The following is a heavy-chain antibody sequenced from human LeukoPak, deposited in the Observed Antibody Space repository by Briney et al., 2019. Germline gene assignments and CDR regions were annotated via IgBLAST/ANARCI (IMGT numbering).Heavy chain of an antibody. J-gene: IGHJ4*02. D-gene: IGHD6-19*01. V-gene: IGHV4-34*01. CDR1: GGSFSGYY. CDR2: INHSGST. Sequence: PSETLSLTCAVYGGSFSGYYWSWIRQPPGKGLEWIGEINHSGSTNYNPSLKSRVTISVDTSKNQFSLKLSSVTAADTAAYYCARGRGSGWQYYFDYWGQGTLVTVSS. CDR3: ARGRGSGWQYYFDY.